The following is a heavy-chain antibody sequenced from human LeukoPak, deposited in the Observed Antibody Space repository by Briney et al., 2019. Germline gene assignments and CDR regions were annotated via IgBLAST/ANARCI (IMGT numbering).Heavy chain of an antibody. CDR3: ARRCSGDCYSDAAFDI. D-gene: IGHD2-21*02. Sequence: SETLSLTCTVSGGSISSYYWSWIRQPPGKGLEWIGYIYYSGSTYYNPSLTSRVTISVDTSKNQFSLRLSSVTAADTAVYFCARRCSGDCYSDAAFDIWGHGTMVTVSS. V-gene: IGHV4-59*08. CDR1: GGSISSYY. J-gene: IGHJ3*02. CDR2: IYYSGST.